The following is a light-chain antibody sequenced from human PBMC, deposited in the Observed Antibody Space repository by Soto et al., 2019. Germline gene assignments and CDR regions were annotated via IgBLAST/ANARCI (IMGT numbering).Light chain of an antibody. Sequence: DIVMTQSPDSLAVSLGERATINCKSSQSVLYSSNNKNYLAWYQQRPGQPPKLLIYWASTRESGVPDRFSGSGSGTDFTLTITRPQAEDVAVYYCQQYESTPPTFGQGTKWEIK. CDR3: QQYESTPPT. CDR1: QSVLYSSNNKNY. J-gene: IGKJ2*01. CDR2: WAS. V-gene: IGKV4-1*01.